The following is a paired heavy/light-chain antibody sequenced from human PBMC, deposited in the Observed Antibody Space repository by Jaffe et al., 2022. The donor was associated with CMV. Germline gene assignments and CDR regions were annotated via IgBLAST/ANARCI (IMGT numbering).Heavy chain of an antibody. J-gene: IGHJ6*02. D-gene: IGHD3-10*01. CDR1: GGSISSSSYY. V-gene: IGHV4-39*01. CDR3: ARHLNYYGSGSPHYYYGMDV. Sequence: QLQLQESGPGLVKPSETLSLTCTVSGGSISSSSYYWGWIRQPPGKGLEWIGSIYYSGSTYYNPSLKSRVTISVDTSKNQFSLKLSSVTAADTAVYYCARHLNYYGSGSPHYYYGMDVWGQGTTVTVSS. CDR2: IYYSGST.
Light chain of an antibody. CDR1: QSISSY. CDR3: QQSYSTPGLT. Sequence: DIQMTQSPSSLSASVGDRVTITCRASQSISSYLNWYQQKPGKAPKLLIYAASSLQSGVPSRFSGSGSGTDFTLTISSLQPEDFATYYCQQSYSTPGLTFGGGTKVEIK. V-gene: IGKV1-39*01. CDR2: AAS. J-gene: IGKJ4*01.